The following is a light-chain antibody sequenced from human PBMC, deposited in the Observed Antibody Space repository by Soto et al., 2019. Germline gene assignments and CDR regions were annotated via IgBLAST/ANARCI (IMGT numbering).Light chain of an antibody. CDR2: GAS. CDR3: QQYGRPPPT. J-gene: IGKJ4*01. Sequence: EIVLTQSPGTLSLSPGERATLSCRASQSVRSNSLAWYQQKPGQAPRLLIYGASTRATGIPDRFSGSGSGKHFTLTITRLEPEDFAVFYCQQYGRPPPTFGGGTNMEIK. CDR1: QSVRSNS. V-gene: IGKV3-20*01.